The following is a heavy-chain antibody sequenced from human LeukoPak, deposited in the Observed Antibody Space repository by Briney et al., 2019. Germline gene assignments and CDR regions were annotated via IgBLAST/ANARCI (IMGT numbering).Heavy chain of an antibody. CDR3: VRDKRYYYDSSGFSYYFDY. D-gene: IGHD3-22*01. J-gene: IGHJ4*02. CDR1: GYTFTTYG. V-gene: IGHV1-18*01. Sequence: GVSVKVSCKASGYTFTTYGISWVRQAPGQGLEWMGWISVYNGNTNYAQKFQGRVTMTTDTSTSTAYMELRSLRSDDTAVYYCVRDKRYYYDSSGFSYYFDYWGQGTLVTVSS. CDR2: ISVYNGNT.